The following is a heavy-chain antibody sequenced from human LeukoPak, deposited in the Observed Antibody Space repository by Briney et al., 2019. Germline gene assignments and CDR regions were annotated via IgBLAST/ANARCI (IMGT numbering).Heavy chain of an antibody. CDR1: GGSTSSSSYY. CDR3: VRESYGGNAPGGYYFDY. Sequence: SETLSLTCTVSGGSTSSSSYYWGWNRQPPGKGLEWIGSIYYTGSTYNNPSLKSRVTISVDTSKNQFSLKLRSVIAADTAVYYCVRESYGGNAPGGYYFDYWGQGTLVTVSS. J-gene: IGHJ4*02. CDR2: IYYTGST. V-gene: IGHV4-39*07. D-gene: IGHD4-23*01.